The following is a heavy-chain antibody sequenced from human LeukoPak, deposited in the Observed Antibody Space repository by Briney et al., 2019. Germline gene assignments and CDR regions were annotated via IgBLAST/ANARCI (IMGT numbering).Heavy chain of an antibody. J-gene: IGHJ4*02. CDR3: AKGKNTGSYLSHVDY. V-gene: IGHV3-23*01. CDR1: GFSFSIYG. CDR2: ISANGINT. D-gene: IGHD3-10*01. Sequence: PGGSLRLSCAASGFSFSIYGMSWVRQAPGKGLHWLSAISANGINTYYADSVKGRFTISRDNSKNSLYLQMNSLRTEDTALYYCAKGKNTGSYLSHVDYWGQGTLVTVSS.